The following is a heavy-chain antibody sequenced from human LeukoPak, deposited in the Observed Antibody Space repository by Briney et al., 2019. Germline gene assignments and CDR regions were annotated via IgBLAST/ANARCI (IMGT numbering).Heavy chain of an antibody. D-gene: IGHD3-22*01. Sequence: GGSLRLSCAASGFTFSSYAMSWVRQAPGKGLEWVSAISGSGSSTYYSDSVKGRFTISRDNSKNTLYLQVNSLRAEDTAVYYCAKLQKRLDYYDSSGGNTYYFDYWGQGTLVTVSS. V-gene: IGHV3-23*01. J-gene: IGHJ4*02. CDR1: GFTFSSYA. CDR2: ISGSGSST. CDR3: AKLQKRLDYYDSSGGNTYYFDY.